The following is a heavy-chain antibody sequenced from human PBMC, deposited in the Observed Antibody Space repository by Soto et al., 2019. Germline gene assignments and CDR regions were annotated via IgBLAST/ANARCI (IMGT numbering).Heavy chain of an antibody. Sequence: QVQLVESGGGVVQPGRSLRLSCAASGFNFTDYGFHWVRQAPGQGLEWVAVISNDGTNENYADSVKGRFTISRDNSKNTLYLQMNNLRGEDSALYYCAVYDFWSGPTPRNYWGRGTLVTVSS. CDR2: ISNDGTNE. V-gene: IGHV3-30*03. CDR3: AVYDFWSGPTPRNY. J-gene: IGHJ4*02. D-gene: IGHD3-3*01. CDR1: GFNFTDYG.